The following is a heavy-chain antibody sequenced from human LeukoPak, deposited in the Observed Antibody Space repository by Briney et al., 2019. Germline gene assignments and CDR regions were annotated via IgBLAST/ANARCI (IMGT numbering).Heavy chain of an antibody. Sequence: GGSLRLSCAASGFTFSSYAMSWVRQAPGKGLEWVSAISGSGGSTYYADSVKGRFTISRDNSKNTLYLQMKSLRAEDTAVYYCAKDPVYLYGSGSYYDYWGQGTLVTVSS. CDR3: AKDPVYLYGSGSYYDY. CDR1: GFTFSSYA. CDR2: ISGSGGST. D-gene: IGHD3-10*01. V-gene: IGHV3-23*01. J-gene: IGHJ4*02.